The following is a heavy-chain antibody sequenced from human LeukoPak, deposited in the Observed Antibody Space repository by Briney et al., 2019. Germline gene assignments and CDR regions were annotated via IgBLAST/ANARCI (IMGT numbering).Heavy chain of an antibody. D-gene: IGHD6-13*01. J-gene: IGHJ4*02. V-gene: IGHV3-21*05. CDR1: GFTFSSYS. CDR3: ARGGVAAAGY. CDR2: ISSSSSYI. Sequence: GGSLRLSCAASGFTFSSYSMNWVRQAPGKGLEWVSYISSSSSYIYYADSVKGRFTISRDNAKNSLYLQMNSLRAEDTAVYYCARGGVAAAGYWGQGTLVTVSS.